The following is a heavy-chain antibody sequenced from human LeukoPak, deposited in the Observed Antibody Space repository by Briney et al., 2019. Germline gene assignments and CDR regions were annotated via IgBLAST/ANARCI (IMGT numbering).Heavy chain of an antibody. CDR2: INHSGSA. CDR1: GGSFSGYY. V-gene: IGHV4-34*01. CDR3: ARGVAVAGTVGVYYFDY. D-gene: IGHD6-19*01. Sequence: SETLSLTCAVYGGSFSGYYWSWIRQPPEKGLEWIGEINHSGSANYNPSLKSRVTISVDTSKNQFSLKLSSVTAADTAVYYCARGVAVAGTVGVYYFDYWGQGTLVTVSS. J-gene: IGHJ4*02.